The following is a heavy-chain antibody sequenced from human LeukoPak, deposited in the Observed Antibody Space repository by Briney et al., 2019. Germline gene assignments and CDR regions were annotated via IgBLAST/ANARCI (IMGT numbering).Heavy chain of an antibody. CDR2: IYSGGDT. Sequence: GGSLRLSCAASGLAVSSNCMTWVRQAPGKGLEWVSVIYSGGDTYYADSVKGRFIISRDNSKNTLYLQMNSLRAEDTAVYYCARRTDSGYFDYWGQGTLVTVSS. V-gene: IGHV3-66*01. CDR3: ARRTDSGYFDY. J-gene: IGHJ4*02. CDR1: GLAVSSNC. D-gene: IGHD1-26*01.